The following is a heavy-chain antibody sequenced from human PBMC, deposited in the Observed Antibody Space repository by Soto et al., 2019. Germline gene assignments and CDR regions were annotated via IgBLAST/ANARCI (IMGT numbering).Heavy chain of an antibody. Sequence: SETLSLTCAVSGGSISSSNWWSWVRQPPGKELEWIGEIYHSGSTNYNPSLKSRVTISVDTSKNQFSLKLSSVTAADTAVYYCARRYGGTFDYWGQGTLVTVSS. D-gene: IGHD2-15*01. CDR2: IYHSGST. J-gene: IGHJ4*02. CDR3: ARRYGGTFDY. V-gene: IGHV4-4*02. CDR1: GGSISSSNW.